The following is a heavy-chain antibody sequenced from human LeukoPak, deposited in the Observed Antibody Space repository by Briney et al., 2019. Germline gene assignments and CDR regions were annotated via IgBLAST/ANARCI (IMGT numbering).Heavy chain of an antibody. CDR3: AKSRNRNYDN. V-gene: IGHV5-51*03. CDR2: IYPGDSET. Sequence: GESLKISCKGSGYSFSNYWIAWARQMPGKGLEWMGIIYPGDSETSYSPSFQGQVTISADKSISTAYLQWSSLKASDTAKYYCAKSRNRNYDNWGQGTLVTVSS. J-gene: IGHJ4*02. D-gene: IGHD1-14*01. CDR1: GYSFSNYW.